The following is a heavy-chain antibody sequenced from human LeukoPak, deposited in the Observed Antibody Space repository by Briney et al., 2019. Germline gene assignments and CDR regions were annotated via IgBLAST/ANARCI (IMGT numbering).Heavy chain of an antibody. CDR2: ISGSGERT. D-gene: IGHD1-26*01. V-gene: IGHV3-23*01. Sequence: QPGGSLRLSCVTSGFMFSAYAMSWGRQAPGKGLEWVSIISGSGERTYYTDSVKGRFTVSRDNSKNTLYLQMKSLRAEDTAVYYCVSQSYSGSDNYYFHYWGQGTLVAVSS. CDR1: GFMFSAYA. J-gene: IGHJ4*02. CDR3: VSQSYSGSDNYYFHY.